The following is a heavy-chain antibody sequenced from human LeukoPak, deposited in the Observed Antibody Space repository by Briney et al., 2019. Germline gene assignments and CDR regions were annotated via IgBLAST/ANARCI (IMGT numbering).Heavy chain of an antibody. D-gene: IGHD4-17*01. Sequence: DPSETLSLTCTVSGYSISSGYYWGWIRQPPGKGLEWIGSIYHSGSAYYDPSITSRVTISVDTSKNQFSLKLSSVTAADTAVYYCASTITVTTDYWGQGTLVTVSS. CDR3: ASTITVTTDY. CDR1: GYSISSGYY. CDR2: IYHSGSA. J-gene: IGHJ4*02. V-gene: IGHV4-38-2*02.